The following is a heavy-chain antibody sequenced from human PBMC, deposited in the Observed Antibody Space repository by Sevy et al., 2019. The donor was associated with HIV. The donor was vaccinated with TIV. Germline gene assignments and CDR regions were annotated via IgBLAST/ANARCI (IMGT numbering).Heavy chain of an antibody. CDR1: GFTFSSYS. D-gene: IGHD2-15*01. J-gene: IGHJ3*02. CDR3: ARRYCSGGSCWNAFDI. CDR2: TSTSSSYM. Sequence: GSLRLSCAASGFTFSSYSMYWVRQAPGKGLEWVASTSTSSSYMYHADSVKGRFTISRDNAKNSLFLQMNSLRAEDTAFYYCARRYCSGGSCWNAFDIWGQGTMVTVSS. V-gene: IGHV3-21*04.